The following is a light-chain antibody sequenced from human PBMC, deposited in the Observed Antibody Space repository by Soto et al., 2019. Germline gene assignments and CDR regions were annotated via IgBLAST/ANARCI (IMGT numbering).Light chain of an antibody. CDR1: QHVSTY. CDR2: DAS. V-gene: IGKV3-11*01. CDR3: QQRGDLIVT. Sequence: EILLTQSPATLSLSPGEGATLSCRASQHVSTYVAWYQQNPGHAPRLLIFDASNRATGVPARFSGSGSGTDFTLTISNLEPGDSGIYYCQQRGDLIVTFGGGTKVEI. J-gene: IGKJ4*01.